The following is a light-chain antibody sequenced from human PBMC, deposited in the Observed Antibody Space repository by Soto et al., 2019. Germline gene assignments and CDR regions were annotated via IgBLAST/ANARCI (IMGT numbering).Light chain of an antibody. V-gene: IGKV3-20*01. Sequence: EIVLTQSPGTLSLSPGERATLSCRASQSVSSSYLAWYQQKPGQAPRLLIYGASSRATGIPDRFSGSGSVTDFTLTISRLEPEDFAVYYCQQYGSSRLTFGGGTKVDIK. J-gene: IGKJ4*01. CDR1: QSVSSSY. CDR3: QQYGSSRLT. CDR2: GAS.